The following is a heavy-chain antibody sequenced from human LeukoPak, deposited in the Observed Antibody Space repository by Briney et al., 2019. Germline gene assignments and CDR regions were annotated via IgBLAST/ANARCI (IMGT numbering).Heavy chain of an antibody. CDR1: GGSISSSSYY. J-gene: IGHJ3*02. CDR3: ARHFPSFRSGSYYNRYDRQAFDI. D-gene: IGHD3-10*01. V-gene: IGHV4-39*01. Sequence: PSETLSLTCTVSGGSISSSSYYWDWIRQPPGKGLEWIGSIHYTGSTYFNPSLKSRVTISVDTSKNQFSLKLSSVTAADTAVYYCARHFPSFRSGSYYNRYDRQAFDIWGQGTMVTVSS. CDR2: IHYTGST.